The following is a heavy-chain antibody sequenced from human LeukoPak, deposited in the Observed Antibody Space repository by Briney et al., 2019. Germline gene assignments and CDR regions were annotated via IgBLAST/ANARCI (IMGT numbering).Heavy chain of an antibody. CDR1: GFTFNSYW. CDR2: RKQDGSEK. V-gene: IGHV3-7*01. Sequence: GGSLRLSCAASGFTFNSYWMSWVRQAPGKGLEWVANRKQDGSEKYYVDSVKGRFTISRDNAKNSLYLQMNSLRAEDTAVYYCARTSRVGWILWWSQPWYFDLWGRGTLVTVSS. J-gene: IGHJ2*01. CDR3: ARTSRVGWILWWSQPWYFDL. D-gene: IGHD2-21*01.